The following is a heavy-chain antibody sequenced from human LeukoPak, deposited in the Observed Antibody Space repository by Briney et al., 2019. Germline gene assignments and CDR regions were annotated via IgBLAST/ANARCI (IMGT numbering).Heavy chain of an antibody. J-gene: IGHJ6*03. Sequence: SVKVSCKASGGTFSSYAISWVRQAPGQGLEWMGGIIPIFGTANYAQKFQGRVTITADESTSTAYMELSSLRSEDTAVYYCARALSDIVVAPAAMGYYYYYMDVWGKGTTVTVSS. V-gene: IGHV1-69*13. CDR3: ARALSDIVVAPAAMGYYYYYMDV. CDR1: GGTFSSYA. D-gene: IGHD2-2*01. CDR2: IIPIFGTA.